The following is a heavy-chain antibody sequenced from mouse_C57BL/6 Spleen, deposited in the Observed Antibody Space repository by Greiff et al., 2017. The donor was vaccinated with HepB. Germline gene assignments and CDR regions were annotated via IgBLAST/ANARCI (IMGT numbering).Heavy chain of an antibody. V-gene: IGHV1-80*01. CDR2: IYPGDGDT. Sequence: QVQLQQSGAELVKPGASVKISCKASGYAFSSYWMNWVKQRPGKGLEWIGQIYPGDGDTNYNGKFKGKATLTADKSSSTAYMQLSSLTSEDSAVYFWARSGGYYGDFDYWGQGTTLTVSS. CDR1: GYAFSSYW. J-gene: IGHJ2*01. CDR3: ARSGGYYGDFDY. D-gene: IGHD1-2*01.